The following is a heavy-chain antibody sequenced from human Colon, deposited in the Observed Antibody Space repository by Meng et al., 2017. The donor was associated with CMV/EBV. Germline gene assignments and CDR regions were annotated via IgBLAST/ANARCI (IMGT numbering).Heavy chain of an antibody. Sequence: RVTCNASGYTFTSYGVTWVRQASGQGLEWLGWISTYNGNTHYAQKFEGRVTMTTDTARSTVYMDLRSLTSDDTAVYYCARGEGYYDRWGQGTLVTVSS. D-gene: IGHD5-24*01. CDR1: GYTFTSYG. CDR2: ISTYNGNT. V-gene: IGHV1-18*01. J-gene: IGHJ5*02. CDR3: ARGEGYYDR.